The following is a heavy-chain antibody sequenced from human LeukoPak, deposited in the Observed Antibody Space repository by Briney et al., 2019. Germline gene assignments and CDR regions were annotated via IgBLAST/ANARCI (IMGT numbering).Heavy chain of an antibody. V-gene: IGHV4-59*12. D-gene: IGHD3-22*01. CDR2: IYHSGST. CDR1: GGSISGYY. Sequence: PSDTLSLTCTVSGGSISGYYWSWIRQPPGKGLEWIGYIYHSGSTYYNPSLKSRVTISVDTSKNQFSLKLSSVTAADTAVYYCARDLGRGYYIDSWGQGTLVTVSS. J-gene: IGHJ4*02. CDR3: ARDLGRGYYIDS.